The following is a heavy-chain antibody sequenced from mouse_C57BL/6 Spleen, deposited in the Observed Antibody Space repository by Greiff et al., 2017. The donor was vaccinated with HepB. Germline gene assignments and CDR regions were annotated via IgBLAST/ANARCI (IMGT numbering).Heavy chain of an antibody. CDR1: GYAFSSSW. CDR3: ARSPYYAMDY. CDR2: IYPGDGDT. V-gene: IGHV1-82*01. J-gene: IGHJ4*01. Sequence: VQLVESGPELVKPGASVKISCKASGYAFSSSWMNWVKQRPGKGLEWIGRIYPGDGDTNYNGKFKGKATLTADKSSSTAYMQLSSLTSEDSAVYFCARSPYYAMDYWGQGTSVTVSS.